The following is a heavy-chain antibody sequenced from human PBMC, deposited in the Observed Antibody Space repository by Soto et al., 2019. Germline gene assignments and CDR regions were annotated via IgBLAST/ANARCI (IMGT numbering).Heavy chain of an antibody. CDR1: VCTFTDHS. J-gene: IGHJ6*02. V-gene: IGHV1-2*02. CDR3: ARDRRGLATYEGMDV. D-gene: IGHD3-16*01. Sequence: LVKVSCPPSVCTFTDHSSDLVRQAPGQGPEWMGCINPYSGGTHYAQKFQGRVTMTSDASINTAYMEVSSLRSDDSAVYYCARDRRGLATYEGMDVWGQGTTVTVSS. CDR2: INPYSGGT.